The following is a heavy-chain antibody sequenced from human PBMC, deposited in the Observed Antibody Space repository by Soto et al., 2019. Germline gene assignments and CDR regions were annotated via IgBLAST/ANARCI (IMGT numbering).Heavy chain of an antibody. CDR3: ARDNWLRPTAFNYLDY. V-gene: IGHV4-30-4*01. CDR2: IYDSGST. J-gene: IGHJ4*02. CDR1: GGSISSCEYY. Sequence: SLSLTCAASGGSISSCEYYWSWLRQPPGKGLELIVYIYDSGSTYYTPSLKSRFTISVDTSKNQFSLKLSSVTAEDTAVYYCARDNWLRPTAFNYLDYWGQGALVTGSS. D-gene: IGHD5-18*01.